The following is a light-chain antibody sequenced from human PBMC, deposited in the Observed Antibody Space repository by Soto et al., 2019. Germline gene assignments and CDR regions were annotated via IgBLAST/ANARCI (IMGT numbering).Light chain of an antibody. CDR3: QQYKSYSWT. CDR1: KDSNCR. J-gene: IGKJ1*01. CDR2: SXS. V-gene: IGKV1D-16*02. Sequence: DIHMTQSPSSVSASLGDRVTLPXRARKDSNCRLAWFQQRQGXAPKXXXVSXSSLQRGGPSRLSGSRSGPDFTLTISSLHPDDFAIYYCQQYKSYSWTFGQGTKVDIK.